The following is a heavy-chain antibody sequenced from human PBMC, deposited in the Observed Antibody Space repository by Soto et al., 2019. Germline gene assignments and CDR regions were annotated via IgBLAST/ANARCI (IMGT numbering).Heavy chain of an antibody. D-gene: IGHD2-15*01. CDR1: GCSISSSSYY. CDR2: IYYSGST. Sequence: SETLSLTCTVSGCSISSSSYYWGWIRQPPGKGLDWIGSIYYSGSTYYNPSLKSRVTISVDTSKNQFSLKLSSVTAADTAVYYCRLYCSGGSCYSRDYYYGKDVWGQGTTVTVSS. CDR3: RLYCSGGSCYSRDYYYGKDV. J-gene: IGHJ6*02. V-gene: IGHV4-39*01.